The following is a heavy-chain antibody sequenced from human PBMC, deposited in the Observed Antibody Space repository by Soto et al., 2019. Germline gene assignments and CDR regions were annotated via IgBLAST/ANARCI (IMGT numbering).Heavy chain of an antibody. CDR1: GFTFSSYG. Sequence: PGGSLRLSCAASGFTFSSYGMHWVRQAPGKGLEWVAAIRDDGSNTYYVDSVKGRFTISRDNSKNTLYLQMNSLRAEDTAVYYCVLWPPYYFDYWGQGTLVTVSS. J-gene: IGHJ4*02. V-gene: IGHV3-33*01. D-gene: IGHD3-10*01. CDR2: IRDDGSNT. CDR3: VLWPPYYFDY.